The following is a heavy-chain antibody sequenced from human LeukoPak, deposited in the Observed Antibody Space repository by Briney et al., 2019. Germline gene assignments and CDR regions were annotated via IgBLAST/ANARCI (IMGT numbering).Heavy chain of an antibody. V-gene: IGHV3-7*01. Sequence: PGGSLRLSCAASGFTFSSYWMSWVRQAPGKGLEWVANIKQDGSEKYYVDSVKGRFTISRDNAKNSLYLQLNSLRAEDTAVYYCARDGCSSTSCYGGYYYYYGMDVWGQGTTVTVSS. CDR3: ARDGCSSTSCYGGYYYYYGMDV. J-gene: IGHJ6*02. CDR2: IKQDGSEK. D-gene: IGHD2-2*01. CDR1: GFTFSSYW.